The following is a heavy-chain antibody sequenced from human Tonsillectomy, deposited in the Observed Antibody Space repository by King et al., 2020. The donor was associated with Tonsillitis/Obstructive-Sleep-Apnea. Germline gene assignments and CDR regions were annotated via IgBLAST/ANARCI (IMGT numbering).Heavy chain of an antibody. CDR2: ISGSGGST. Sequence: VQLVESGGGLVQPGGSLRLSCAASGFTFSSYAMSWVRQAPGKGLEWVSAISGSGGSTYYADSVKGRFTISRDNSKNTLYLQMNSLRAEDTAVYYCAKVGYDFWSGYSSRFDPWGQGTLVTVSS. CDR1: GFTFSSYA. J-gene: IGHJ5*02. V-gene: IGHV3-23*04. D-gene: IGHD3-3*01. CDR3: AKVGYDFWSGYSSRFDP.